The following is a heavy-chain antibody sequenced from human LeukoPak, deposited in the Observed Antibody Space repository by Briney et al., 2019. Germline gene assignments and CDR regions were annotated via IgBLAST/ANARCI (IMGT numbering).Heavy chain of an antibody. J-gene: IGHJ4*02. Sequence: PSETLSLTCTVSGGSISSSSYYWGWIRQPPGKGLEWIGSIYYSGSTYYNPSLKSRVTISVDTSKNQFSLKLSSVTAADTAVYYCSRRDFWSGYHYWGQGTLVTVSS. CDR1: GGSISSSSYY. CDR3: SRRDFWSGYHY. CDR2: IYYSGST. D-gene: IGHD3-3*01. V-gene: IGHV4-39*01.